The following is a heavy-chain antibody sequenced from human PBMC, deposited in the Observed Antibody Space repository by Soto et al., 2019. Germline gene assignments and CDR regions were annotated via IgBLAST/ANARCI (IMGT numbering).Heavy chain of an antibody. CDR2: ISTSGTT. CDR3: AREAGPDRWFDP. CDR1: GASISRYC. Sequence: SETRSRTCSVSGASISRYCWTGIRQPAGKGLDWIGRISTSGTTNYNPSLKSRVTMSVDTSKNHFSLNLSSVTAADTAVYYCAREAGPDRWFDPWGQGTLVTVSS. J-gene: IGHJ5*02. V-gene: IGHV4-4*07. D-gene: IGHD6-19*01.